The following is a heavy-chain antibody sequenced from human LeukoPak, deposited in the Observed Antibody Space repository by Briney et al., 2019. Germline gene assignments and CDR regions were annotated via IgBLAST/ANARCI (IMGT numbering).Heavy chain of an antibody. CDR1: GFTFDDYG. V-gene: IGHV4-34*01. CDR2: INHSGST. Sequence: GSLRLSCAASGFTFDDYGMSWVRQAPGKGLEWIWEINHSGSTNYNPSLKSRVTISVDTSKNQFSLKLSSVTAADTAVYYCARGGFVYSSGWYFPSLYYFDYWGQGTLVTVPS. J-gene: IGHJ4*02. CDR3: ARGGFVYSSGWYFPSLYYFDY. D-gene: IGHD6-19*01.